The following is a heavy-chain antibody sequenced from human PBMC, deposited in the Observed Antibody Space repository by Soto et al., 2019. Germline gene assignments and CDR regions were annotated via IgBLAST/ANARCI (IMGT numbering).Heavy chain of an antibody. CDR2: ISYDGSSK. D-gene: IGHD6-6*01. CDR1: VFTFSSYV. J-gene: IGHJ6*02. CDR3: AKESYRSSSYYYGMDV. Sequence: LRLSSAASVFTFSSYVMHWVRQAPGKGLEWVAVISYDGSSKYYADSVKGRFTISRDNSRNPLFWQMSSLRGEDTAVFYCAKESYRSSSYYYGMDVWGQGTTVTVSS. V-gene: IGHV3-30*18.